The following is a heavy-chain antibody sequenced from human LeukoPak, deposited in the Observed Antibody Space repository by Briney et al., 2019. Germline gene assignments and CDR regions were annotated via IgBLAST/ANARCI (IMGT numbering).Heavy chain of an antibody. J-gene: IGHJ4*02. CDR1: GFAFGVYA. V-gene: IGHV3-49*03. CDR2: FRSKPYGGTI. D-gene: IGHD2-21*02. CDR3: ARSICSGDCYRPAPNYYFDS. Sequence: GRSLRLSCTGSGFAFGVYAMSWFRQAPGKGLEWVGSFRSKPYGGTIEYAASVEGRFTISRDDSKSIAYLQMSSLKTEDTAVYYCARSICSGDCYRPAPNYYFDSWGQGTLVIVSS.